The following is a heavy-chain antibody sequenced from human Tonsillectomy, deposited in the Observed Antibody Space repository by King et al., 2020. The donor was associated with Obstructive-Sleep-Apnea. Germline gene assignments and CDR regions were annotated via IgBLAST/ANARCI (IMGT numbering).Heavy chain of an antibody. CDR2: MNPNSGNT. J-gene: IGHJ4*02. CDR3: ARVGRYGDYFDY. Sequence: VQLVESGAEVKKPGASVKVSCKASGYTFTSYDVNWVRQATGQGLEWMGWMNPNSGNTGDEQKVQGRVTMTRNTSISTAHMELSSLGSEDTAVYYCARVGRYGDYFDYWGQGTLVTVSS. CDR1: GYTFTSYD. V-gene: IGHV1-8*01. D-gene: IGHD4-17*01.